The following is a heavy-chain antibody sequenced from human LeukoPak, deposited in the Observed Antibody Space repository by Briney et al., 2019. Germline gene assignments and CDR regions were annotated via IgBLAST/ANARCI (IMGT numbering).Heavy chain of an antibody. Sequence: GGSLRLSCAASGFTFSSYAMHWVRQAPGKGLEWVAFIRYDGSNKYYADSVKGRFTISRDNSKDTLYLQMNSLRAEDTAVYYCARGYQYSIPIGHGAFDIWGQGTMVTVSS. J-gene: IGHJ3*02. V-gene: IGHV3-30*02. CDR2: IRYDGSNK. D-gene: IGHD6-13*01. CDR3: ARGYQYSIPIGHGAFDI. CDR1: GFTFSSYA.